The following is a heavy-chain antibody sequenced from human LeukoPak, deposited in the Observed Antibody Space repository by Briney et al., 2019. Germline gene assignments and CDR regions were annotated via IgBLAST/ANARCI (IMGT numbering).Heavy chain of an antibody. CDR3: ARVEKSSEGGYLWFES. Sequence: GGSLRLSCAASGFTFSTYWMHWVRQVPGKGLLGVSRINGAGNITTYADSVKGRFTMSRDNAKNTLYLQMNSLRVEDTAVYYCARVEKSSEGGYLWFESWGQGTLVTVSS. J-gene: IGHJ5*01. CDR1: GFTFSTYW. CDR2: INGAGNIT. V-gene: IGHV3-74*03. D-gene: IGHD3-22*01.